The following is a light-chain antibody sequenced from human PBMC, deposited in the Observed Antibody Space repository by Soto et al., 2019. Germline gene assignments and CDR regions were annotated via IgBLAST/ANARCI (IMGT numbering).Light chain of an antibody. V-gene: IGKV1-5*03. Sequence: DIQMTQSPSTLSASVGDRVTITCRASQSISSWLAWYQQKPGKAPKLLIFKASSLASGVPSRFSGSGSGTEFTLTISILQPDDFATYYCQQYNRYPYTFGHGTRLEIK. J-gene: IGKJ2*01. CDR1: QSISSW. CDR2: KAS. CDR3: QQYNRYPYT.